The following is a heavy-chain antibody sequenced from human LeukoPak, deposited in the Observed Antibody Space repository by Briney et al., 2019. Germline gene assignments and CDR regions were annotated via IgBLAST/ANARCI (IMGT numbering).Heavy chain of an antibody. CDR3: ARVNINNWHSCDY. CDR1: GFTFSSYAM. CDR2: IYHSGSP. D-gene: IGHD1-1*01. J-gene: IGHJ4*02. Sequence: GSLRLSCAASGFTFSSYAMSWVRQPPGKGLEWIGEIYHSGSPNYNPSLKSRVNISVDKPRNHFSLNLSSVTAADTAVYYCARVNINNWHSCDYWGQGTLVTVSS. V-gene: IGHV4-4*02.